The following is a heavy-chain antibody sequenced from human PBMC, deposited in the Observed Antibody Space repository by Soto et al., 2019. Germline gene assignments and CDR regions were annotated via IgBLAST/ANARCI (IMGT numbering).Heavy chain of an antibody. Sequence: SETLPHTCTVSGGSIISSSYYLGWIRKPPGKGLEWIGSIYYSGSTYYNPSLKSRVTISVDTSKNQFSLKLSSVTAADTAVYYCARHQIRFLEWLFNPFDPWGQGTLLTVSS. CDR2: IYYSGST. CDR3: ARHQIRFLEWLFNPFDP. V-gene: IGHV4-39*01. CDR1: GGSIISSSYY. J-gene: IGHJ5*02. D-gene: IGHD3-3*01.